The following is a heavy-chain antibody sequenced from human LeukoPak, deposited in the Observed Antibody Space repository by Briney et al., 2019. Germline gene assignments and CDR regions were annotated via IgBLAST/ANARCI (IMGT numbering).Heavy chain of an antibody. D-gene: IGHD3-10*01. CDR3: VKDSTAPISITMVRGRWYFDY. J-gene: IGHJ4*02. Sequence: GGSLRLSCTVSGFTVSSNSMSWVRQAPGKGLEWVSSISTSSSYIYYADSVKGRFTISRDNAKKSLYLQMNSLRAEDTAVYYCVKDSTAPISITMVRGRWYFDYWGQGTLVTVSS. CDR1: GFTVSSNS. V-gene: IGHV3-21*01. CDR2: ISTSSSYI.